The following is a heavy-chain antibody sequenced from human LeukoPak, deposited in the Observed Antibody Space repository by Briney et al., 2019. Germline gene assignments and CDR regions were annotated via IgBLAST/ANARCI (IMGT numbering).Heavy chain of an antibody. D-gene: IGHD2-21*02. CDR1: GFTFTNYA. V-gene: IGHV3-23*01. CDR2: ISGSGGST. Sequence: GGSLRLSCAASGFTFTNYAMSWVRQAPGKGLEWVSAISGSGGSTYYADSVKGRFTISRDNSKNTLYLQMNSLRAEDTAVYYCAKSTGVTAPREYFQHWGQGTLVTVSS. CDR3: AKSTGVTAPREYFQH. J-gene: IGHJ1*01.